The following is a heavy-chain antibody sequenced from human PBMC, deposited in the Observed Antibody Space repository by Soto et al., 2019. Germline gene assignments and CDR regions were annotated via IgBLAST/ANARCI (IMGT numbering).Heavy chain of an antibody. J-gene: IGHJ6*02. CDR1: GYSFTSYW. CDR2: IYPGDSDT. CDR3: ARSQTLGYCSSTSCYNYYYGMDV. D-gene: IGHD2-2*02. Sequence: GESLKISCKGSGYSFTSYWIGWVRQMPGKGLEWMGIIYPGDSDTRYSPSFQGQVTISADKSISTAYLQWSSLKASDTAMYYCARSQTLGYCSSTSCYNYYYGMDVWGQGTTVTVSS. V-gene: IGHV5-51*01.